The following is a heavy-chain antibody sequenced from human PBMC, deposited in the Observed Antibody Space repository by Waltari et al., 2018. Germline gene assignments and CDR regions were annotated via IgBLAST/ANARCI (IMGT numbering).Heavy chain of an antibody. D-gene: IGHD6-13*01. Sequence: QVQLQESGPALVKPSETLSLTCHVSGGSISSYYWSWIRQPAGKGLEWIGRTFVSGTTNNNSSLQRRVTMSVGTSMNRVYLKLTSVTAADTAGYYCVRDAALNGYPHYWGQGTLVTVSS. CDR1: GGSISSYY. CDR2: TFVSGTT. J-gene: IGHJ4*02. V-gene: IGHV4-4*07. CDR3: VRDAALNGYPHY.